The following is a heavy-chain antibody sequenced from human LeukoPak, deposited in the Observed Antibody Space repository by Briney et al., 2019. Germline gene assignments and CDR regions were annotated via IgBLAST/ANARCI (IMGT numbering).Heavy chain of an antibody. CDR2: ISWNSGSI. Sequence: GGSLRLSCAASGFTFDDYAMHWVRQAPGKGLEWVSGISWNSGSIGYADSVKGRFTTSRDNAKNSLYLQMNSLRAEDTALYYCAKDISPRGLVAGSSFDYWGQGTLVTVSS. CDR3: AKDISPRGLVAGSSFDY. J-gene: IGHJ4*02. CDR1: GFTFDDYA. D-gene: IGHD6-19*01. V-gene: IGHV3-9*01.